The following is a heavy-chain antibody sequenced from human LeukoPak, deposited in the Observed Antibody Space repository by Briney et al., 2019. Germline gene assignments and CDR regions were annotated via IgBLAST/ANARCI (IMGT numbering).Heavy chain of an antibody. CDR2: ISSSGSTI. Sequence: GGSLRLSCAASGFTFSSYEMNWVRQAPGKGLEWVSYISSSGSTIYYADSVKGRFTISRDNAKNSLYLQMNSLRAEDTAVYYCARVGRSSYGLDYWDQGTLVTVSS. J-gene: IGHJ4*02. CDR3: ARVGRSSYGLDY. CDR1: GFTFSSYE. D-gene: IGHD5-18*01. V-gene: IGHV3-48*03.